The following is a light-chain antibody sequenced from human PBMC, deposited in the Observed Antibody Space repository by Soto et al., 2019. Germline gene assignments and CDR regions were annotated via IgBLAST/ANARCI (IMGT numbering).Light chain of an antibody. J-gene: IGKJ5*01. Sequence: EIVMTQSPLTLPVTPGEPASISCRSSQSLLYNNTYNYLDWYVQKPGQSPQLLIYFGSNRAPGVPDRFSGSGSGTDFTLKINRVEAEDVGTYYCMQALQSLNFGQGTRLEN. CDR1: QSLLYNNTYNY. CDR2: FGS. V-gene: IGKV2-28*01. CDR3: MQALQSLN.